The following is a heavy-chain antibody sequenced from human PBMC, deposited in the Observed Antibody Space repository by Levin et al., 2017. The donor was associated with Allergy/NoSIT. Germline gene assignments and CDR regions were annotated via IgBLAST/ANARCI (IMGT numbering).Heavy chain of an antibody. CDR3: ARDPYSSSSFDYYGMDV. J-gene: IGHJ6*02. CDR2: IWYDGSNK. Sequence: GGSLRLSCAASGFTFSSYGMHWVRQAPGKGLEWVAVIWYDGSNKYYADSVKGRFTISRDNSKNTLYLQMNSLRAEDTAVYYCARDPYSSSSFDYYGMDVWGQGTTVTVSS. D-gene: IGHD6-6*01. CDR1: GFTFSSYG. V-gene: IGHV3-33*01.